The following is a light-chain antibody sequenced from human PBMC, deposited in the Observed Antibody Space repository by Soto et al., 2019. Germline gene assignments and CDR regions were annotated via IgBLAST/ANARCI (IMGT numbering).Light chain of an antibody. V-gene: IGLV2-8*01. CDR1: SSDVGGYNY. J-gene: IGLJ2*01. Sequence: QSALTQPPSASGSPGQSVTISCPGTSSDVGGYNYVCWYQQYPGKAPKLMIYDVSKRPSGVADRFSGSKLGNTASLTVSGLQAEDEADYYCSSYAGGNVVVFGGGTKLTVL. CDR2: DVS. CDR3: SSYAGGNVVV.